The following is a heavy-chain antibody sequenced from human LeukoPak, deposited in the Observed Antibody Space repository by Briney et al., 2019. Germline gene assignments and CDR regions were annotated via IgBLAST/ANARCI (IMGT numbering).Heavy chain of an antibody. Sequence: PSETLSLTCTVSGGSISSSNWWSWVRQPPGKGLEWIGEIYHSGSTNYNPSLKSRVTISVDKSKNQFSLKLSSVTAADTAVYYCVRDRIAAAGPRWFDPWGQGTLVTVSS. V-gene: IGHV4-4*02. CDR1: GGSISSSNW. D-gene: IGHD6-13*01. J-gene: IGHJ5*02. CDR3: VRDRIAAAGPRWFDP. CDR2: IYHSGST.